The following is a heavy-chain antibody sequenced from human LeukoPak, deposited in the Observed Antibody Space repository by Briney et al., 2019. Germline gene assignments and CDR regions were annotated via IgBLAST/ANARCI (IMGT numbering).Heavy chain of an antibody. CDR3: VKDPETYSSRWFDS. CDR2: LSDNGGSP. Sequence: GGSLRLSCAASGFTFSNYAMSWVRQAPGKGLEWVSSLSDNGGSPYYADSVKGRFTISRDNSKNTLYLHMNSLRVEDTAVYYCVKDPETYSSRWFDSWGQGTLVTVSS. CDR1: GFTFSNYA. J-gene: IGHJ5*01. D-gene: IGHD2-21*01. V-gene: IGHV3-23*01.